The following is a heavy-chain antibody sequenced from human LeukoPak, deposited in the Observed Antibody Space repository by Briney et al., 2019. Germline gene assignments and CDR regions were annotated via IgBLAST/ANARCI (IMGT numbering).Heavy chain of an antibody. J-gene: IGHJ4*02. CDR1: GFTFSSYG. D-gene: IGHD3-10*01. Sequence: GGSLRLSCAASGFTFSSYGMSWVRQAPGKGLEWVSFISSSSSYIYYADSVKGRFTISRDNAKNSLYLQMNSLRAEDTAVYYCARGEYGSGSYHIDYWGQGTLVTVSS. CDR3: ARGEYGSGSYHIDY. V-gene: IGHV3-21*01. CDR2: ISSSSSYI.